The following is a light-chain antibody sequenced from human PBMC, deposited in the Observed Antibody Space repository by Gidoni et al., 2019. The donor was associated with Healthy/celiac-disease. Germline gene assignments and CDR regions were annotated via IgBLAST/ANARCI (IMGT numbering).Light chain of an antibody. CDR2: DAS. J-gene: IGKJ3*01. CDR1: QDISNY. V-gene: IGKV1-33*01. CDR3: QQYDNLPRFT. Sequence: MTQSPSSLSASVGDRVTITCQASQDISNYLNWYQQKPGKAPKLLIYDASNLETGVPSRFSGSGSGTDFTFTISSLQPDDIATYYCQQYDNLPRFTFGPGTKVDIK.